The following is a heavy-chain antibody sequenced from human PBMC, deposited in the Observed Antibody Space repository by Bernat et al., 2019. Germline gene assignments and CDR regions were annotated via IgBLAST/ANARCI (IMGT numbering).Heavy chain of an antibody. V-gene: IGHV4-30-4*01. Sequence: QVQLQQWGAGLLKPSQTLSLTCTVSGGSISSGDYYWSWIRQPPGKGLEWIGYIYYSGSTYYNPSLKSRVTISVDTSKNQFSLKLSSVTAADTAVYYCARGGGYYYYFDYWGQGTLVTVSS. CDR2: IYYSGST. D-gene: IGHD3-22*01. CDR1: GGSISSGDYY. CDR3: ARGGGYYYYFDY. J-gene: IGHJ4*02.